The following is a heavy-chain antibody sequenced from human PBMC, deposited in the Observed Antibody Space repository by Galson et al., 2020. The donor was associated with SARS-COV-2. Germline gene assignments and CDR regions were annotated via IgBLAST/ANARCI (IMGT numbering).Heavy chain of an antibody. D-gene: IGHD6-19*01. J-gene: IGHJ4*02. V-gene: IGHV3-23*01. CDR3: AKDPQLSIAVVGFDY. CDR2: ISGSGGST. CDR1: GFTFSSYA. Sequence: GESLKISCAASGFTFSSYAMSWVRQAPGKGLEWVSAISGSGGSTYYADSVKGRFTISRDNSKNTLYLQMNSLRAEDTAVYYCAKDPQLSIAVVGFDYWGQGTLVTVSS.